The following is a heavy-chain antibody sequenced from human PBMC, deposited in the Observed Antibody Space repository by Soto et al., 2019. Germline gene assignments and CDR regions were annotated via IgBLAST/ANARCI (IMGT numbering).Heavy chain of an antibody. J-gene: IGHJ5*02. Sequence: EVQLLESGGGLVQPGGSLRLSCAASGVTFSSSAMSWVRQAPGKGLEWVSAISGGGGGSTYYGDSVKGRFTVSRDNSKNTLYLQMNSLRADDTAVYYCAIGDVWFDPWGQGTLVTVSS. CDR2: ISGGGGGST. V-gene: IGHV3-23*01. CDR1: GVTFSSSA. CDR3: AIGDVWFDP.